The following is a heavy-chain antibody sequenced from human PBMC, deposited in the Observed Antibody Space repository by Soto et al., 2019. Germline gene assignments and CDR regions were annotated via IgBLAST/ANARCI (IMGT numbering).Heavy chain of an antibody. CDR1: GFTFSSFA. Sequence: PGGSLRLSCATSGFTFSSFAMAWFRQAPGRGLEWVSEILGGGSTFYADSMKGRITISRDDSKNTLYLQMNSLRVDDTALYYCAKDRHPHGIWTFDSWGQGTLVTVSS. D-gene: IGHD2-15*01. V-gene: IGHV3-23*01. CDR3: AKDRHPHGIWTFDS. CDR2: ILGGGST. J-gene: IGHJ4*02.